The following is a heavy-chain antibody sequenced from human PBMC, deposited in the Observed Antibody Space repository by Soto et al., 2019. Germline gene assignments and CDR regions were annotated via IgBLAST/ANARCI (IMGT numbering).Heavy chain of an antibody. CDR3: ARVARGTATTVVDAFDI. Sequence: QVQLQQWGAGLLKPSETLSLTCAVYGGFVSSGSYYWSWIRQPPGKGLEWIGEMSHSGGTHFNPSLKSRVTISVDTSKNQFSLKMGSVTAADPALYYCARVARGTATTVVDAFDIWGPGTMVTVSS. CDR2: MSHSGGT. V-gene: IGHV4-34*01. J-gene: IGHJ3*02. D-gene: IGHD1-1*01. CDR1: GGFVSSGSYY.